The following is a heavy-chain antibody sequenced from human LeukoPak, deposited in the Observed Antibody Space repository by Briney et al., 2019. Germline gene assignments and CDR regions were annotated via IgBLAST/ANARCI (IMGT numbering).Heavy chain of an antibody. CDR2: IIPILGIA. V-gene: IGHV1-69*04. CDR1: GGTFSSYA. D-gene: IGHD5-12*01. Sequence: SVKVSCKASGGTFSSYAISWVRQAPGQGLVWMGRIIPILGIANYAQKFQGRVTITADKSTSTAYMELSSLRSEDTAVYYCARGTGIVATITDYYYGMDVWGQGTTVTVSS. J-gene: IGHJ6*02. CDR3: ARGTGIVATITDYYYGMDV.